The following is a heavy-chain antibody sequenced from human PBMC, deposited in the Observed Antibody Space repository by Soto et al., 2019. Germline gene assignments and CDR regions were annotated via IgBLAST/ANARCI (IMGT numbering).Heavy chain of an antibody. CDR2: IHHSGSI. CDR1: GGSFSGYY. D-gene: IGHD2-21*02. J-gene: IGHJ6*02. Sequence: PSETLSLTCAVYGGSFSGYYWRWIRQPPERGLEWIGEIHHSGSILYNPSLKSRVTISVDTSKNQFSLHLSSVTAADTAVYFCAREDDGGDTLDVWGQGTTVTVSS. CDR3: AREDDGGDTLDV. V-gene: IGHV4-34*09.